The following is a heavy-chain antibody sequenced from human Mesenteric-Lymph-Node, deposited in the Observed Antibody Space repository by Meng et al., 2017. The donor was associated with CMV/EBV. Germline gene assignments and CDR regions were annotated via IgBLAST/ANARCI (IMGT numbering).Heavy chain of an antibody. Sequence: GESLKISCAASGFSFSDYAIHWVRQAPGKGLEWVAFISYDGYNKKYADSVKGRVTISRDNSKNTLYLQMMSLRAEDTAVYYCANQEHGSGWYRGAFDMWGQGTMVTVSS. CDR2: ISYDGYNK. D-gene: IGHD6-19*01. CDR1: GFSFSDYA. J-gene: IGHJ3*02. V-gene: IGHV3-30*04. CDR3: ANQEHGSGWYRGAFDM.